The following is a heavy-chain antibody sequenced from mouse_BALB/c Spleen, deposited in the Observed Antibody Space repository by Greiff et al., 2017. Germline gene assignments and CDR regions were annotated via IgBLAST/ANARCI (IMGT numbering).Heavy chain of an antibody. CDR1: GFTFSSYA. Sequence: EVMLVESGGGLVKPGGSLKLSCAASGFTFSSYAMSWVRQTPEKRLEWVASISSGGSTYYPDSVKGRFTISRDNARNILYLQMSSLRSDDTAMYYCAREGITTVYYFDDWGQGTTLTVSS. D-gene: IGHD1-1*01. CDR2: ISSGGST. V-gene: IGHV5-6-5*01. CDR3: AREGITTVYYFDD. J-gene: IGHJ2*01.